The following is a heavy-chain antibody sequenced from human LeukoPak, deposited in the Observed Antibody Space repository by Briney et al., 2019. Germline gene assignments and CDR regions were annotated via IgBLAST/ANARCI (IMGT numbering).Heavy chain of an antibody. CDR1: GYTFTGYY. Sequence: ASVKVSCKASGYTFTGYYIHWVRQAPGQGLEWMARINPDSGETNYAQKFQGRVTMTRDTSISTAYMELSSLRSDDTAVYYCARDPPPHSSSYWGSYSYYYIDVWGKGSTVTVSS. CDR2: INPDSGET. V-gene: IGHV1-2*06. D-gene: IGHD3-22*01. CDR3: ARDPPPHSSSYWGSYSYYYIDV. J-gene: IGHJ6*03.